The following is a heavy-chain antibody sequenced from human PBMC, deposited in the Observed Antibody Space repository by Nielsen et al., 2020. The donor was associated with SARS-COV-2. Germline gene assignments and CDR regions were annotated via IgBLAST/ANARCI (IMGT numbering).Heavy chain of an antibody. CDR2: IYHSGST. V-gene: IGHV4-31*03. CDR3: ARCGMYSSSSRFDP. Sequence: SETLSLTCTVSGGSISSSSYYWTWIRQHPGKGLEWIGHIYHSGSTFYNPSLKSRVNISVDTSKNQFSLKLTSATAADTAVYYCARCGMYSSSSRFDPWGQGTPVTVSS. CDR1: GGSISSSSYY. J-gene: IGHJ5*02. D-gene: IGHD6-6*01.